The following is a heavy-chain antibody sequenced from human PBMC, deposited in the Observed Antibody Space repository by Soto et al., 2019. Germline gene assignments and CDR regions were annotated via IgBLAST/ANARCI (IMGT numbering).Heavy chain of an antibody. Sequence: QVQLQEPGPGLVKPSGTLSLTCAVSGGSIISSNWWRCVRQPPGKGLERIGEIYNSGSTNYNPSLKSRVTISVDKSKRQCTLKLISVTAADTAVYYCARLGQYCYFALWGRGTMVTVSS. V-gene: IGHV4-4*02. J-gene: IGHJ2*01. CDR2: IYNSGST. CDR3: ARLGQYCYFAL. D-gene: IGHD3-16*01. CDR1: GGSIISSNW.